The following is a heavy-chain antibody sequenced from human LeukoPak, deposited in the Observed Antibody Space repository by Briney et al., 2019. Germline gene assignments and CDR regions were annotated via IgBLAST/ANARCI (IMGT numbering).Heavy chain of an antibody. Sequence: LAGESLRLSCAASGFTFSSYAMHWVRQAPGKGLEWVAVISYDGSNKYYADSVKGRFTISRDNSKNTLYLQMNSLRAEDTAVYYCARDVPDNYRGYYFDYWGQGTLVTVSS. CDR1: GFTFSSYA. D-gene: IGHD4-11*01. CDR3: ARDVPDNYRGYYFDY. J-gene: IGHJ4*02. V-gene: IGHV3-30-3*01. CDR2: ISYDGSNK.